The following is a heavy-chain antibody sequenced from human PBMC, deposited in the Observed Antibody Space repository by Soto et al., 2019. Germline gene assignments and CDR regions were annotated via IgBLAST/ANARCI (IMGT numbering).Heavy chain of an antibody. V-gene: IGHV1-58*01. CDR3: AADWHYGSGSYYAYYYGMDV. CDR1: GFTFTSSA. D-gene: IGHD3-10*01. Sequence: QMQLVQSGPEVKKPGTSVKVSCKASGFTFTSSALQWVRQARGQRLEWIGWIVVGGGITNYAQKFQERVTITRDMSTSTAYMELSSLRSEDTAVYYCAADWHYGSGSYYAYYYGMDVWGQGTTVTVSS. J-gene: IGHJ6*02. CDR2: IVVGGGIT.